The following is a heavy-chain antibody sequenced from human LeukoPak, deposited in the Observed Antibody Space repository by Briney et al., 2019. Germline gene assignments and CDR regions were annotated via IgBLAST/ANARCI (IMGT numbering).Heavy chain of an antibody. CDR2: IMPLFNTA. J-gene: IGHJ6*03. CDR1: GGTFSSYS. CDR3: ARVDRYHYYLDV. Sequence: SVKVSCKASGGTFSSYSITWVRQAPGQGLEWMGGIMPLFNTANYAQQFQGRVAITTDESTSTAYMELSSLRFEDTAMYYCARVDRYHYYLDVWGKGTTVTISS. V-gene: IGHV1-69*05.